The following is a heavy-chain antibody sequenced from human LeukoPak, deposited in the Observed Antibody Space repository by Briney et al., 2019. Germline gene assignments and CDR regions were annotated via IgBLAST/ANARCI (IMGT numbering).Heavy chain of an antibody. V-gene: IGHV3-21*01. CDR2: FSSSSSYI. D-gene: IGHD3-3*01. Sequence: GGSLRLSCAASGFTFSSYSMNWVRQAPGKGLEWVSSFSSSSSYIYYADSVRGRFTISRDNAKNSLYLQMNSLRAEDTAVYYCASGDYDFWSGYHYGMDVWGQGTMVTVSS. CDR1: GFTFSSYS. CDR3: ASGDYDFWSGYHYGMDV. J-gene: IGHJ6*02.